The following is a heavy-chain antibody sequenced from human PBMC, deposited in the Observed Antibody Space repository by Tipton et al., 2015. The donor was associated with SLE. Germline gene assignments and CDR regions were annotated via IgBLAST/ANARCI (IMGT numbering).Heavy chain of an antibody. CDR2: LYDSGNT. V-gene: IGHV4-4*08. D-gene: IGHD6-13*01. Sequence: TLSLTCIVSGDSLCSSFWSWIRQPPGKGLEWIGSLYDSGNTNYNPSLKSRVTISVDTSKNQVSLKLSSVTAADTAVYYCGRFRSSWSYFDYWGQGTLVTVSS. J-gene: IGHJ4*02. CDR3: GRFRSSWSYFDY. CDR1: GDSLCSSF.